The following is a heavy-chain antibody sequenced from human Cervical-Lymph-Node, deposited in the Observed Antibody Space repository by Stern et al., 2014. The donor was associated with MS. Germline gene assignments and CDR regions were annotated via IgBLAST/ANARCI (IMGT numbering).Heavy chain of an antibody. CDR1: GFSLSTSGMC. CDR3: ARIRTSPRQRLGAFDI. CDR2: IDWDDDK. J-gene: IGHJ3*02. V-gene: IGHV2-70*01. D-gene: IGHD3-16*01. Sequence: QVTLRESGPALVKPTQTLTLTCTFSGFSLSTSGMCVSWIRQPPGKALEXLALIDWDDDKYYSTSLKTRLTISKDTSKNQVVLTMTNMDPVDTATYYCARIRTSPRQRLGAFDIWGQGTMVTVSS.